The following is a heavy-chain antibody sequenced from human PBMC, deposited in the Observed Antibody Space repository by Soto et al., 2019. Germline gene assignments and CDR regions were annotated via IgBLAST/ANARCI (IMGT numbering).Heavy chain of an antibody. CDR2: IDPSDSQT. Sequence: PGESLKICCKGSGYSFAGYWITWVRQKPGKGLEWMGRIDPSDSQTYYSPSFRGHVTISVTKSITTVFLQWSSLRASDTAMYYCARKIYDSDTGPNFQYYFDSWGQGTPVTVSS. V-gene: IGHV5-10-1*01. J-gene: IGHJ4*02. CDR1: GYSFAGYW. D-gene: IGHD3-22*01. CDR3: ARKIYDSDTGPNFQYYFDS.